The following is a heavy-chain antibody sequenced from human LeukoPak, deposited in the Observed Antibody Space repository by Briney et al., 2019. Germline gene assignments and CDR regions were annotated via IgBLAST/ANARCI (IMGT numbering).Heavy chain of an antibody. J-gene: IGHJ4*02. Sequence: TGGSLRLSCAASGFTFSTYAMSWVRQAPGKGLEWVSAISGSGGNTYYADSVKGRFTISRDNSKNTLYLQMNSLRAEDTAVYYCAKVGQDDTSGWHYYFDYWGQGTLVTVSS. CDR2: ISGSGGNT. CDR1: GFTFSTYA. CDR3: AKVGQDDTSGWHYYFDY. V-gene: IGHV3-23*01. D-gene: IGHD6-19*01.